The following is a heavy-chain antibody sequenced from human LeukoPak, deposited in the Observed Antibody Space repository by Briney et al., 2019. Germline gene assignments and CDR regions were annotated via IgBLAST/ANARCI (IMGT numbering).Heavy chain of an antibody. CDR1: GGSISSSSHY. J-gene: IGHJ3*02. D-gene: IGHD4-23*01. CDR2: IYYSGST. Sequence: SETLSLTCTVSGGSISSSSHYWSWIRQPPGKGLEWIGYIYYSGSTNCNPSVKSRVAMSVDTSKKQFSLKLSSLTAADTAVYYCARGGTAVIAPYAFDIWGQGTMVTVSS. CDR3: ARGGTAVIAPYAFDI. V-gene: IGHV4-61*01.